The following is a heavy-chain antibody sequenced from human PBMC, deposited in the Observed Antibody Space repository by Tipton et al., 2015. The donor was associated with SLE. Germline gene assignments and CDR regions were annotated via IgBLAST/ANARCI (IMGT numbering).Heavy chain of an antibody. CDR1: GGSFSGYY. CDR3: ARHTSQSCSYSSCHPNWYDS. V-gene: IGHV4-34*01. D-gene: IGHD2-2*01. J-gene: IGHJ5*01. Sequence: LRLSCAVYGGSFSGYYWSWIRQPPGKGLEWIGEINHSGSTNYNPSLKSRVTISVDTSKNQFSLKLSSVSAADTAVYYCARHTSQSCSYSSCHPNWYDSWGQGTLVTVSS. CDR2: INHSGST.